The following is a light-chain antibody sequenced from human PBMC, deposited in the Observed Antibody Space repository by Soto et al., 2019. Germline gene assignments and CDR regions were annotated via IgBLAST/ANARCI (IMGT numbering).Light chain of an antibody. CDR3: AARDDSLSGYVV. CDR2: RNN. J-gene: IGLJ2*01. CDR1: SSNIGSNY. Sequence: QSVLTQPPSASGTPGQRATISCSGSSSNIGSNYVYWYQQLPGTAPKLLIYRNNQRPSGVPDRFSGSKSGTSASLAISGLRSEDEADYYCAARDDSLSGYVVFGGGTKLTVL. V-gene: IGLV1-47*01.